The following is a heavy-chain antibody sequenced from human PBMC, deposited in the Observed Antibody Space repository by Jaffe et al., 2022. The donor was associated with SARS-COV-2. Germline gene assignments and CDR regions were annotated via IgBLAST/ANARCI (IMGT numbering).Heavy chain of an antibody. CDR1: GFTFSSYS. CDR2: ISSSSSYI. J-gene: IGHJ6*02. Sequence: EVQLVESGGGLVKPGGSLRLSCAASGFTFSSYSMNWVRQAPGKGLEWVSSISSSSSYIYYADSVKGRFTISRDNAKNSLYLQMNSLRAEDTAVYYCARDFVAARPPYYYYGMDVWGQGTTVTVSS. D-gene: IGHD6-6*01. V-gene: IGHV3-21*01. CDR3: ARDFVAARPPYYYYGMDV.